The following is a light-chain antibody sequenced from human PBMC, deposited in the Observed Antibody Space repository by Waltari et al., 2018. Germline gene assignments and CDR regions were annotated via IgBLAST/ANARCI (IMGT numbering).Light chain of an antibody. J-gene: IGKJ1*01. V-gene: IGKV1-5*03. CDR1: QSLSNW. Sequence: IQMTQSPSTLSASVGARLTITCRASQSLSNWLAWYQQKPEKAPKVLIYKASTLESGVPSRFSGSGSGTEFTLTISSLQPDDFATYYCQQYRNLWTFGQGTKVEIK. CDR2: KAS. CDR3: QQYRNLWT.